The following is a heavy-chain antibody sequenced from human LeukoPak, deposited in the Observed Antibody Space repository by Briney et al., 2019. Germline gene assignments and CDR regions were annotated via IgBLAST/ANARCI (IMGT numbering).Heavy chain of an antibody. CDR2: IHSGGST. V-gene: IGHV3-53*01. J-gene: IGHJ5*02. Sequence: QSGGSLRLSCAASGFTFSRSAMRWVRQAPGKGLEWVSMIHSGGSTYYADSVQGRFTISRDIPKNTLYLQMNSLRVEDTAIYYCARDLSHDSSWNINSWGQGTLVTVSS. CDR3: ARDLSHDSSWNINS. CDR1: GFTFSRSA. D-gene: IGHD6-13*01.